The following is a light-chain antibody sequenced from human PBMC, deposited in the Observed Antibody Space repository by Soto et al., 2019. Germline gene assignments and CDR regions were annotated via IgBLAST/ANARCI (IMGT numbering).Light chain of an antibody. J-gene: IGKJ1*01. CDR2: GAS. CDR1: QSVSSK. CDR3: QQYNNWPGT. V-gene: IGKV3-15*01. Sequence: EIGVTQSPGTLSVSPGERATLSCRASQSVSSKLAWYQQKPGQAPRLLFYGASTGATGIPARFSGSGSETEFTLSISSLQSEDFAVYYCQQYNNWPGTFGQGTKVEIK.